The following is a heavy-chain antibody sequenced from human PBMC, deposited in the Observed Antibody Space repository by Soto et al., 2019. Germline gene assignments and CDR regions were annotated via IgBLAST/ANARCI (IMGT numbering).Heavy chain of an antibody. J-gene: IGHJ5*02. CDR1: GFSLSTSGVG. Sequence: ASGPTLVNPTQTLTLTCTFSGFSLSTSGVGVGWIRQPPGKALEWLALIYWNDDKRYSPSLKSRLTITKDTSKNQVVLTMTNMDPVDTATYYCAQSRAPGTPCGSTSCLNWFDPWGQGTLVTVSS. CDR2: IYWNDDK. D-gene: IGHD2-2*01. CDR3: AQSRAPGTPCGSTSCLNWFDP. V-gene: IGHV2-5*01.